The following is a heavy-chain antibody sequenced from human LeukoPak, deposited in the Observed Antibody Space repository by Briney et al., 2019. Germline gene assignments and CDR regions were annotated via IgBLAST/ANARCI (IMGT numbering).Heavy chain of an antibody. D-gene: IGHD7-27*01. CDR2: MSPNSGDT. CDR1: GYTFTKYD. J-gene: IGHJ4*02. Sequence: ASVKVSCKASGYTFTKYDISWVRQAPGQGLEWMGWMSPNSGDTGYAQKFQDRVTMTRNTSISTAYMELSSLRSDDTAVYYCARGPPNWGYDYWGPGTLVTVSS. V-gene: IGHV1-8*01. CDR3: ARGPPNWGYDY.